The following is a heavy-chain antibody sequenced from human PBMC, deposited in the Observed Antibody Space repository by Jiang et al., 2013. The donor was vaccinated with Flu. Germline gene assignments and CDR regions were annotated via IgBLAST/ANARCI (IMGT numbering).Heavy chain of an antibody. V-gene: IGHV1-18*01. CDR3: ARDIRGYSYGNFDY. CDR2: ISAYNGNT. J-gene: IGHJ4*02. D-gene: IGHD5-18*01. CDR1: YG. Sequence: YGSQLGADRPLGQGLEWMGWISAYNGNTNYAQKLQGRVTMTTDTSTSTAYMELRSLRSDDTAVYYCARDIRGYSYGNFDYWGQGTLVTVSS.